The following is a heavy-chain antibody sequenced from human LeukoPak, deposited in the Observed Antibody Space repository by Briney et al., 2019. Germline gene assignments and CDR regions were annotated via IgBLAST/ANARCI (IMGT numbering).Heavy chain of an antibody. CDR3: AKTSSPYYYYYMDV. Sequence: GGSLRLSCAASGFTFSSYAMSWVRQAPGKGLEWVSAISGSGGSTYYADSVKGRSTISRDNSKNTLYLQMNSLRAEDTAVYYCAKTSSPYYYYYMDVWGKGTTVTVSS. CDR2: ISGSGGST. J-gene: IGHJ6*03. V-gene: IGHV3-23*01. CDR1: GFTFSSYA.